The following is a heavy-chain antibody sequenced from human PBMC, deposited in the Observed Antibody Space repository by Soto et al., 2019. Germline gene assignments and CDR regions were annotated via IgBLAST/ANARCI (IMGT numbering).Heavy chain of an antibody. CDR2: INPNSGGT. Sequence: GASVKVSCKASVGTFSSYAISCVRQAPGQGLEWMGWINPNSGGTNYAQKFQGRVTMTRDTSISTAYMELSRLRSDDTAVYYCARDTLIPHGMDVWGQGTTVTVSS. CDR1: VGTFSSYA. J-gene: IGHJ6*02. CDR3: ARDTLIPHGMDV. V-gene: IGHV1-2*02. D-gene: IGHD2-21*01.